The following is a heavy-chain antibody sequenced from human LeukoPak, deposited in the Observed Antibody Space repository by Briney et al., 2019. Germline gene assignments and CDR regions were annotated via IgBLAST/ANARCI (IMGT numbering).Heavy chain of an antibody. V-gene: IGHV4-59*01. Sequence: KPSETLSLTCTVSGGSISSYYWSWIRQPPGKGLEWIGYIYNSGSTNYNTSLKSRVTISVDTSKNQFSLKLSSVTAADTAVYYCARGQRVGTIYGSGSYYNKPFDYWGQGTLVTVSS. D-gene: IGHD3-10*01. CDR3: ARGQRVGTIYGSGSYYNKPFDY. J-gene: IGHJ4*02. CDR1: GGSISSYY. CDR2: IYNSGST.